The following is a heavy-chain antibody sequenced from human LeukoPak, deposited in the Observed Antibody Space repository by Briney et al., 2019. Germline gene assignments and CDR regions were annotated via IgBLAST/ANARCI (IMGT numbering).Heavy chain of an antibody. Sequence: GGSLRLSCAASGFTFSSYEMNWVRQAPGKGLEWVSYISSSGTTIYYADSVEGRFTISRDNAKNSLYLQMSGLRAEDTAVYYCARGGGTGYSGYDPFDYWGQGTLVTVSS. D-gene: IGHD5-12*01. J-gene: IGHJ4*02. CDR3: ARGGGTGYSGYDPFDY. CDR1: GFTFSSYE. V-gene: IGHV3-48*03. CDR2: ISSSGTTI.